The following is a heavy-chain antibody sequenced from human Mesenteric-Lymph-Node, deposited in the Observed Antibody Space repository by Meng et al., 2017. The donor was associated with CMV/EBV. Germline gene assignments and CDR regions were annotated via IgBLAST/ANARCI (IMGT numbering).Heavy chain of an antibody. CDR2: IYYSGST. CDR3: ARNFGDYSEYFQH. D-gene: IGHD4-17*01. V-gene: IGHV4-39*07. J-gene: IGHJ1*01. Sequence: SETLSLTCTVSGGSIRSSSYYWGWIRQPPGKGLEWIGSIYYSGSTDYNPSLKSRVTISVDRSKNQFSLKVNSVTAADTAVYYCARNFGDYSEYFQHWGPGTLVTVSS. CDR1: GGSIRSSSYY.